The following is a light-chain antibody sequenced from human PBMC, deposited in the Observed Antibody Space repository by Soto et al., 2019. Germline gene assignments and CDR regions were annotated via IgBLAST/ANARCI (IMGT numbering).Light chain of an antibody. CDR3: SSYTSSSTLV. Sequence: QSALTQPASVSGPPGQSITISCTGTSSDVGDYNFVSWYQQHPGKAPKLMIYDVTDRPSGVSNRFSGSKSGNTASLTISGLQAEDEADYYCSSYTSSSTLVFGTVTKLTVL. CDR1: SSDVGDYNF. V-gene: IGLV2-14*01. J-gene: IGLJ1*01. CDR2: DVT.